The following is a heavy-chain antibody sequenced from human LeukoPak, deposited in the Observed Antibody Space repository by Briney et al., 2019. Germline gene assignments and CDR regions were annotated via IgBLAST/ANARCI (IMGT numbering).Heavy chain of an antibody. V-gene: IGHV4-4*02. J-gene: IGHJ6*03. Sequence: SETLSLTCAVSGGSISSNNWWNWVRQPPGKGLEWIGEIYHSGSANYNPSLKSRVTISVDKSTNQLSLRLTSVTAADTAVYYCARGYYDILTGYFSTSYYYYYMDVWGKGTTVTISS. CDR1: GGSISSNNW. D-gene: IGHD3-9*01. CDR2: IYHSGSA. CDR3: ARGYYDILTGYFSTSYYYYYMDV.